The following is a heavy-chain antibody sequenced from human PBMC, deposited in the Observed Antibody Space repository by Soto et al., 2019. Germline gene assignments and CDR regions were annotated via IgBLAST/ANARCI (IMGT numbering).Heavy chain of an antibody. D-gene: IGHD3-16*01. CDR3: VRGGTPIEY. Sequence: GASVKVSYNASGYTFTNFDITLVRQPPGQGIELMGWISAYNGNTNYAQKFQGRVTITTDTSTSPAYMEARSLRFDDTAVYYCVRGGTPIEYWGQGTLVTVSS. CDR1: GYTFTNFD. J-gene: IGHJ4*02. CDR2: ISAYNGNT. V-gene: IGHV1-18*01.